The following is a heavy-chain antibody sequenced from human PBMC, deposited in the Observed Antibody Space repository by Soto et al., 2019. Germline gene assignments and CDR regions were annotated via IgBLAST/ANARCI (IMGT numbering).Heavy chain of an antibody. D-gene: IGHD3-3*01. Sequence: PSETLSLTCAVYGGSFSGYYWSWIRQPPGKGLEWIGEINHSGSTNYNPSLKSRVTISVDTSKNQFSLKLSSVTAADTAVYYCARGMYDPDAHSYYYYYGMDVWGQGTTVTVSS. CDR1: GGSFSGYY. J-gene: IGHJ6*02. V-gene: IGHV4-34*01. CDR3: ARGMYDPDAHSYYYYYGMDV. CDR2: INHSGST.